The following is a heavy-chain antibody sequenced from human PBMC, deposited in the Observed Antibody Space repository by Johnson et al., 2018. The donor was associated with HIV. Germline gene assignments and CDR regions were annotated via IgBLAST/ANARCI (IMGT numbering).Heavy chain of an antibody. CDR2: IPNDGTKK. J-gene: IGHJ3*01. CDR3: AKGEAQEGWIQLGSYAFDF. Sequence: QVQLVESGGGVVQPGESLRLSCVASGFIFSNYGVHWVRQAPGKGLEWVAFIPNDGTKKHYADFVKGRFTVSRDNSRNTVFLQMSNLRTEETAVYYCAKGEAQEGWIQLGSYAFDFWGRGTMVTVSS. D-gene: IGHD7-27*01. V-gene: IGHV3-30*02. CDR1: GFIFSNYG.